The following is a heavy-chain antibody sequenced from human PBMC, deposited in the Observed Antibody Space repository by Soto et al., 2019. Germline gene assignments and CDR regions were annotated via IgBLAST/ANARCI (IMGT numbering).Heavy chain of an antibody. V-gene: IGHV3-30-3*01. CDR1: GFTFSSYA. J-gene: IGHJ6*02. CDR2: ISYDGSNK. D-gene: IGHD6-6*01. Sequence: QVQLVESGGGVVQPGRSLRLSCAASGFTFSSYAMHWVRQAPGKGLEWVAVISYDGSNKYYADSVKGRFTISRDNSKNTLYLQMNSLRAEDTAVYYCAREPLIEYSSSSVYYGMDVWGQGPTVTVSS. CDR3: AREPLIEYSSSSVYYGMDV.